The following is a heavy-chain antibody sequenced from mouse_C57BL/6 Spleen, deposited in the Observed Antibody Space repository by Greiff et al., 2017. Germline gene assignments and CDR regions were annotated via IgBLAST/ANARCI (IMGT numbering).Heavy chain of an antibody. CDR2: IWSGGST. CDR3: ARKSTTVVATDYAMDY. V-gene: IGHV2-2*01. CDR1: GFSLTSYG. Sequence: QVQLQQSGPGLVQPSQSLSITCTVSGFSLTSYGVHWVRQSPGKGLEWLGVIWSGGSTDYNAAFISRLSISKDNSKSQVFFKMNSLQADDTAIYYWARKSTTVVATDYAMDYWGQGTSVTVSS. J-gene: IGHJ4*01. D-gene: IGHD1-1*01.